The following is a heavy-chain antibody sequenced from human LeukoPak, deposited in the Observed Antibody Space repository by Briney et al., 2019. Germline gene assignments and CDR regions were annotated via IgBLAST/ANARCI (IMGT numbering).Heavy chain of an antibody. V-gene: IGHV3-23*01. J-gene: IGHJ4*02. CDR2: ISGSGGST. CDR3: AKDHGSSWYYFDY. D-gene: IGHD6-13*01. Sequence: GGSLRLSCAASGFTFSSYAMHWVRQAPGKGLEWVSAISGSGGSTYYADSVKGRFTISRDNSKNTLYLQMNSLRAEDTAVYYCAKDHGSSWYYFDYWGQGTLVTVSS. CDR1: GFTFSSYA.